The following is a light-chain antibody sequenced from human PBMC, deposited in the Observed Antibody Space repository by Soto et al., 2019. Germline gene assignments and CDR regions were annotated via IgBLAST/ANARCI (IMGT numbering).Light chain of an antibody. J-gene: IGKJ1*01. V-gene: IGKV3-15*01. CDR1: QDISSD. CDR3: QQYHTDWT. Sequence: EIEMTQSPATLSVSAGERAALSCRASQDISSDLAWYQQKPGQPPRLLMYGASLRAPGIPARFSGSGSGTEFTLTISSLQADDYATFYCQQYHTDWTFGQGTKVDIK. CDR2: GAS.